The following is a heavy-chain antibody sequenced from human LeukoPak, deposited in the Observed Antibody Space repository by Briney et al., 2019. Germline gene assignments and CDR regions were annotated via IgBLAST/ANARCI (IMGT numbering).Heavy chain of an antibody. CDR2: INHDGGET. CDR1: GFTFGVYW. J-gene: IGHJ4*02. D-gene: IGHD6-13*01. CDR3: ARAATTGTVDY. Sequence: GGSLRLSCAASGFTFGVYWMSWVRQPPGKGLEWVANINHDGGETYYVDSMRGRFTISRDNAENSLFLQVNSLRVEDTAIYYCARAATTGTVDYWGQGTLITVSS. V-gene: IGHV3-7*03.